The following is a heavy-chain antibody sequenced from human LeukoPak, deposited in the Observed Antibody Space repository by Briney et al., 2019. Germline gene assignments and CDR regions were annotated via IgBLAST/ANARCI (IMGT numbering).Heavy chain of an antibody. CDR3: ARDRISTAAPSSPY. J-gene: IGHJ4*02. V-gene: IGHV3-48*02. D-gene: IGHD2-21*02. Sequence: GGSLRLSCAASGFIFSGYVMNWVRQAPGKGLEWVSYISSSGTTIYYADSVRGRFTISRDNAKNSLYLQMNSLRDEDTAVYYCARDRISTAAPSSPYGGQGTLVTVSS. CDR2: ISSSGTTI. CDR1: GFIFSGYV.